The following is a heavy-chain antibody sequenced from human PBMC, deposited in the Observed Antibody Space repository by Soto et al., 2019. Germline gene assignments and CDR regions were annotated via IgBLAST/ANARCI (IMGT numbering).Heavy chain of an antibody. D-gene: IGHD2-15*01. Sequence: QVQLVQSGAEVKKPGSSVKVSCKAPGGTFSSYAISWVRQAPGQGLEWMGGIIPIFGPANYARKFQGRVTITADESTSTGYMELSSLRSEDTAVYYCARSQGGSSSLDIYYYYYYGMDVWGQGTTVTVSS. J-gene: IGHJ6*02. CDR2: IIPIFGPA. V-gene: IGHV1-69*01. CDR3: ARSQGGSSSLDIYYYYYYGMDV. CDR1: GGTFSSYA.